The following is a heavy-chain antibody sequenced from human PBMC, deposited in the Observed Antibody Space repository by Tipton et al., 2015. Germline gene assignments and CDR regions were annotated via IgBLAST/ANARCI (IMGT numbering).Heavy chain of an antibody. CDR3: ARAYYYDSSGYPLPMS. V-gene: IGHV4-4*02. J-gene: IGHJ4*02. CDR2: IYYSGST. Sequence: TLSLTCSVSGDSISSSNWWSWVRQPPGKGLEWIGYIYYSGSTNYNPSLKSRVTISVDTSKSQFSLKLSSVTAADTAVYYCARAYYYDSSGYPLPMSWGQGTLVTVSS. D-gene: IGHD3-22*01. CDR1: GDSISSSNW.